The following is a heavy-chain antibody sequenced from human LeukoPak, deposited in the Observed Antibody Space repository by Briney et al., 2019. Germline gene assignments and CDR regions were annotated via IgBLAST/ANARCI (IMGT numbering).Heavy chain of an antibody. CDR3: ARGPPMTQYYYYYMDV. CDR1: GGSISSYY. Sequence: PSETLSLTCTVSGGSISSYYWSWIRRPPGKGLEWIGYIYYSGSTNYSPSLKSRVTISVDTSKNQFSLKLSSVTAADTAVYYCARGPPMTQYYYYYMDVWGKGTTVTISS. V-gene: IGHV4-59*01. J-gene: IGHJ6*03. CDR2: IYYSGST.